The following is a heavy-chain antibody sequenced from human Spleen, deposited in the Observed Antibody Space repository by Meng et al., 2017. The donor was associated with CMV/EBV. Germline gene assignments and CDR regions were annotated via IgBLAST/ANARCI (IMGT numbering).Heavy chain of an antibody. CDR1: GFTFSSYA. V-gene: IGHV3-23*01. CDR3: AKHSGSHYPNFDY. D-gene: IGHD1-26*01. J-gene: IGHJ4*02. Sequence: GESLKISCAASGFTFSSYALTWVRQAPGKGLEGVSVISDSGASTYYADSVKGRFTISRDNSKNTLYLQMNSLRAEDTAVYYCAKHSGSHYPNFDYWGQGTLVTVSS. CDR2: ISDSGAST.